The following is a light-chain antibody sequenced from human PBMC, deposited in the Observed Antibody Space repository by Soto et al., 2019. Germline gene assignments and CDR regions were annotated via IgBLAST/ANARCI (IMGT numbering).Light chain of an antibody. CDR1: SSDVGGYNY. J-gene: IGLJ2*01. V-gene: IGLV2-14*01. CDR3: SSYTSDTTRDVV. CDR2: DVY. Sequence: QSALTQPASVSGSPGQSITNSCTGTSSDVGGYNYVSWHQQHPGEAPKLMIYDVYNRPSGVSYRFSGSKSGNTASLTISGLQAEDEADYYCSSYTSDTTRDVVFGGGTQLTVL.